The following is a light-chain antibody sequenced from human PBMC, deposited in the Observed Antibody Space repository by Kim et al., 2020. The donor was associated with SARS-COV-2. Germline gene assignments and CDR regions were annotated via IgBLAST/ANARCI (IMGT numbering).Light chain of an antibody. Sequence: GQKFTISCSGSSSNIGTNYVSWYQQLPGTFPKVLIYDNNKRPSGIPDRFSGSKSGTSGTLDITGLQTGDEADYYCGTWDSSLSVWLFGGGTKVTVL. CDR1: SSNIGTNY. V-gene: IGLV1-51*01. CDR2: DNN. CDR3: GTWDSSLSVWL. J-gene: IGLJ3*02.